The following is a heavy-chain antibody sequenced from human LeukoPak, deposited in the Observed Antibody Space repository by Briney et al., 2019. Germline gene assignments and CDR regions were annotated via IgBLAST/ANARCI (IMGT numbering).Heavy chain of an antibody. Sequence: GASVKVSCKASGYTFTSYGISWVRQAPGQGLEWMGWISAYNGNTNYAQKLQGRVTMTTDTSTSTAYMELRSLRSDDTAVYYCARDRLDFGVVIRLLDYWGQGTLVTVSS. CDR2: ISAYNGNT. CDR1: GYTFTSYG. V-gene: IGHV1-18*01. CDR3: ARDRLDFGVVIRLLDY. J-gene: IGHJ4*02. D-gene: IGHD3-3*01.